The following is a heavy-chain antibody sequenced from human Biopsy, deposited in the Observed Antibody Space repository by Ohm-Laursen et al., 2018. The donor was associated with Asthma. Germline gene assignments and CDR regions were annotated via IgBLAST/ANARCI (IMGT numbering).Heavy chain of an antibody. J-gene: IGHJ4*02. D-gene: IGHD5-12*01. Sequence: LTCAASGFMFRSFGMRWVRQAPGKGLEWVAVISYDGNHKFYEDSVKGRFTISRDNSKNTLYLQMNSLRTEDTAVYYCAKRRGYSGHDNDYWGQGALVIVSS. CDR3: AKRRGYSGHDNDY. V-gene: IGHV3-30*18. CDR2: ISYDGNHK. CDR1: GFMFRSFG.